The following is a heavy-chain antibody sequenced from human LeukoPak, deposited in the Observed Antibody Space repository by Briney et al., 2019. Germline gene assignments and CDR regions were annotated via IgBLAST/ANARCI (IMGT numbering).Heavy chain of an antibody. V-gene: IGHV6-1*01. CDR2: TYYRSKWYN. Sequence: SQTLPRTCAISGDSVSSNSVAWNWTRLSPSRGLEWLGRTYYRSKWYNDYAVSVKSRITIHPDTSNNQFSLQQNSEPPEDTSVYYCARETERLANAFEIWGRGTMVTVSS. D-gene: IGHD6-25*01. CDR3: ARETERLANAFEI. CDR1: GDSVSSNSVA. J-gene: IGHJ3*02.